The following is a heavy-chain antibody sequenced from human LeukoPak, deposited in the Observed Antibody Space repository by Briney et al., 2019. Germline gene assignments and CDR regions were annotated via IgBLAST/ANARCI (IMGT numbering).Heavy chain of an antibody. V-gene: IGHV3-30*18. CDR1: GSTFSNYA. CDR2: ISYDGTNK. D-gene: IGHD3-10*01. J-gene: IGHJ6*02. CDR3: AKAVGFGEAYGMDV. Sequence: WALRLCCAASGSTFSNYAIYGSRQGPGKRLRWVAIISYDGTNKYYADSVKGRFSISRDNSKNTLYLQMNSLRPEDTAVYYCAKAVGFGEAYGMDVWGQGTTVTVSS.